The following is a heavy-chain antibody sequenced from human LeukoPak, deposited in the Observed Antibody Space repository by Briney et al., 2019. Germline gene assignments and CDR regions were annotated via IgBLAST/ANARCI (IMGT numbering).Heavy chain of an antibody. V-gene: IGHV4-34*01. CDR1: GGSFSGYY. CDR3: AREREEYSGSYYD. Sequence: PSETLSLTCAVYGGSFSGYYWSWIRQPPGKGLEWMGEINHSGSTNYNPSLKSRVTISVDTSKNQFSLKLSSVTAADTAVYYCAREREEYSGSYYDWGQGTLVTVSS. CDR2: INHSGST. D-gene: IGHD1-26*01. J-gene: IGHJ4*02.